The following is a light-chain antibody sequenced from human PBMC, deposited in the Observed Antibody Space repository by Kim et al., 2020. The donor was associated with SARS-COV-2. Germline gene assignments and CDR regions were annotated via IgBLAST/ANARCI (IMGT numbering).Light chain of an antibody. V-gene: IGKV3-20*01. CDR3: QQYGYSSWT. CDR2: GAS. Sequence: SPGERATLSCRASQSVSSTYLGWYQQKPGQAPRLLIYGASSRATGVPDRFSGSGSGTDFTLTISRLEPEDFAIYYCQQYGYSSWTFGQGTKVDIK. J-gene: IGKJ1*01. CDR1: QSVSSTY.